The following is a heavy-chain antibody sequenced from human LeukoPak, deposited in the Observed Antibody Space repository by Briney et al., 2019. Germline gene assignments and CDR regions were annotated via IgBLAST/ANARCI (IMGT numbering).Heavy chain of an antibody. CDR1: GFTFSSYS. J-gene: IGHJ4*02. V-gene: IGHV3-30*03. D-gene: IGHD5-24*01. CDR3: ARADGYNPH. Sequence: GGSLRLSCAASGFTFSSYSMNWVRQAPGKGLEWVAVISYDGSNKYYADSVKGRFTISRDNSKNTLYLQMNSLRAEDTAVYYCARADGYNPHWGQGTLVTVSS. CDR2: ISYDGSNK.